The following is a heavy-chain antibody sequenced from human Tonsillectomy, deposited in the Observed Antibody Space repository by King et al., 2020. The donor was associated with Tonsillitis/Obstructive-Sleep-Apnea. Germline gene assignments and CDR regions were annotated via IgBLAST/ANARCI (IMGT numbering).Heavy chain of an antibody. D-gene: IGHD5-18*01. J-gene: IGHJ6*03. CDR1: GFTFDDYT. Sequence: VQLGESGGVVVQPGGSLRLSCAASGFTFDDYTMHWVRQAPGKGLEWVSLISWDGGSTYYADSVKGRFTISRDNSKNSLYLQMNSLRTEDTALYYCAKASRGYSYGLNYYYYMDVWGKGTTVTVSS. CDR3: AKASRGYSYGLNYYYYMDV. CDR2: ISWDGGST. V-gene: IGHV3-43*01.